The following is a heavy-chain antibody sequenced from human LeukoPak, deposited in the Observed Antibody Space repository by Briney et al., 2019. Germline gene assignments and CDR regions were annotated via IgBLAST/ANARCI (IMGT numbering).Heavy chain of an antibody. J-gene: IGHJ4*02. Sequence: GASVKVSCKASGGTFSSYAISWVRQAPGQGLEWMGGIIPIFGTANYAQKFQGRVTITADKSTSTAYMELSSLRSDDTAVYYCARDLLGYCSSTSCSDGWGQGTLVTVSS. CDR1: GGTFSSYA. CDR2: IIPIFGTA. CDR3: ARDLLGYCSSTSCSDG. D-gene: IGHD2-2*01. V-gene: IGHV1-69*06.